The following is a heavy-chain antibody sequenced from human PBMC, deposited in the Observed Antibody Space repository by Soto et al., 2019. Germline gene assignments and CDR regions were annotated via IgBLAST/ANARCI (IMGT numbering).Heavy chain of an antibody. CDR2: LSWNSGTI. Sequence: GGSLRLSCAASGFAFDDYAMHWVRQAPGKGLEWVSGLSWNSGTIGYADSVKGRFTISRDNAKNSLFLQMNSLRAEDTALYYCAKGDCSGGSCYSVMWGQGTLVTVSS. V-gene: IGHV3-9*01. D-gene: IGHD2-15*01. J-gene: IGHJ4*02. CDR1: GFAFDDYA. CDR3: AKGDCSGGSCYSVM.